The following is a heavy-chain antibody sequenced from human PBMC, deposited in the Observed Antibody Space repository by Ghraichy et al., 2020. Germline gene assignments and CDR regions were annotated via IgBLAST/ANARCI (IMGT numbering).Heavy chain of an antibody. V-gene: IGHV3-11*01. Sequence: SCAASGFTFSDYYMSWIRQAPGKGLEWVSYISSSGSTIYYADSVKGRFTISRDNAKNSLYLQMNSLRAEDTAVYYCARAPPYYYDSSGSPHFDYWGQGTLVTVSS. CDR1: GFTFSDYY. D-gene: IGHD3-22*01. J-gene: IGHJ4*02. CDR3: ARAPPYYYDSSGSPHFDY. CDR2: ISSSGSTI.